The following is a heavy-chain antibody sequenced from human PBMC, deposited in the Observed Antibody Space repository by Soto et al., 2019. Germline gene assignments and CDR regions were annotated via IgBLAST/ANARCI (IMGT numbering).Heavy chain of an antibody. CDR2: IYYSGST. V-gene: IGHV4-30-4*01. CDR3: ARVYCGGDCYLPDWFDP. CDR1: GGSISSGDYY. Sequence: SETLSLTCPVSGGSISSGDYYWSWIRQPPGKGLEWIGYIYYSGSTYYNPSLKSRVTISVDTSKNQFSLKLSSVTAADTAVYYCARVYCGGDCYLPDWFDPWGQGTLVTVSS. D-gene: IGHD2-21*02. J-gene: IGHJ5*02.